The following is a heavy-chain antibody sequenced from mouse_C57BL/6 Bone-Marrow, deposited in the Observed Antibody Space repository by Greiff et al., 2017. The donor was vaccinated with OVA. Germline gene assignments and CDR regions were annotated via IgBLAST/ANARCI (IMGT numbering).Heavy chain of an antibody. CDR3: ARYYGSSPYWYFDV. D-gene: IGHD1-1*01. J-gene: IGHJ1*03. Sequence: EVKVVESGGGLVKPGGSLKLSCAASGFTFSSYAMSWVRQTPEKRLEWVATISDGGSYTYYPDNVKGRFTISRDNAKNNLYLQMSHLKSEDTAMYYCARYYGSSPYWYFDVWGTGTTVTVSS. CDR1: GFTFSSYA. CDR2: ISDGGSYT. V-gene: IGHV5-4*03.